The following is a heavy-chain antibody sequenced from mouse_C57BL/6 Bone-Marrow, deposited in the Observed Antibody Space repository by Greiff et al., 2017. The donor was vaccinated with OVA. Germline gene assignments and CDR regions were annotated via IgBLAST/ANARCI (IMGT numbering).Heavy chain of an antibody. J-gene: IGHJ2*01. CDR3: ARWGWLLRDY. CDR2: IYPSDSET. D-gene: IGHD2-3*01. Sequence: QVQLKQPGAELVRPGSSVKLSCKASGYTFTSYWMDWVKQRPGQGLEWIGNIYPSDSETHYNQKFKDKATLTVDKSSSTAYMQLSSLTSEDSAVYYCARWGWLLRDYWGQGTTLTVSS. CDR1: GYTFTSYW. V-gene: IGHV1-61*01.